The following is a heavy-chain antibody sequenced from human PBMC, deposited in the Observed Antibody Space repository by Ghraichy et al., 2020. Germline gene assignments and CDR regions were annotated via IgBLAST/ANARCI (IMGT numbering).Heavy chain of an antibody. CDR3: AKGYSGSYFD. CDR1: GFTFSNYA. D-gene: IGHD1-26*01. V-gene: IGHV3-23*01. J-gene: IGHJ4*02. CDR2: ISGSGNSA. Sequence: GGSLRLSCAASGFTFSNYAMSWVRQGPGKGLEWVSGISGSGNSAYYADSVKGRFTISRDNFKITVFLQMNSLRAEDTALYYCAKGYSGSYFDWGQGTLVTVSS.